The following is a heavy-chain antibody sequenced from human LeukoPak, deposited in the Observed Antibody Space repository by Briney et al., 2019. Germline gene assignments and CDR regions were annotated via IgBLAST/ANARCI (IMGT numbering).Heavy chain of an antibody. J-gene: IGHJ2*01. CDR3: ARELVSSGTGYFDL. V-gene: IGHV3-23*01. CDR1: GFTFGNFG. D-gene: IGHD3-10*02. CDR2: ITGSTTWT. Sequence: GGSLTLSCEASGFTFGNFGMTWVRQAPGKGLQWVSGITGSTTWTYYAASVKGRFTVSRDNSQNTLHLQMNSLRADDTAVYYCARELVSSGTGYFDLWGRGTLVTVSS.